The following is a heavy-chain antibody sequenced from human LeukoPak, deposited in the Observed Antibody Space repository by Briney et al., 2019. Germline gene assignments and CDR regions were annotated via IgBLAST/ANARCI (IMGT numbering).Heavy chain of an antibody. V-gene: IGHV3-23*01. CDR1: GFTFSRHA. D-gene: IGHD2-15*01. CDR2: INGRGDKT. Sequence: GGSLRLSCAASGFTFSRHAMGWVRQAPGKGLEWVSTINGRGDKTFYTDSVKGRFTISRDNSKNTLYLQMNSLRAEDTAVYYCAKVAFGYCSGGSCYYDYWGQGTLVTVSS. J-gene: IGHJ4*02. CDR3: AKVAFGYCSGGSCYYDY.